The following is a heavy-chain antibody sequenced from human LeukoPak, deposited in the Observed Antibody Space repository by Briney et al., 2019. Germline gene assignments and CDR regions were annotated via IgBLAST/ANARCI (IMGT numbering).Heavy chain of an antibody. J-gene: IGHJ4*02. D-gene: IGHD2-2*01. Sequence: GGSLRLSCAASGFTFSSYSMNWVRQAPGKGLEWVSSISSSSSYIYCADSVKGRFTISRDNAKNSLYLQMNSLRAEDTAVYYCARVGVVPAAMGGRYFDYWGQGTLVTVSS. V-gene: IGHV3-21*01. CDR2: ISSSSSYI. CDR1: GFTFSSYS. CDR3: ARVGVVPAAMGGRYFDY.